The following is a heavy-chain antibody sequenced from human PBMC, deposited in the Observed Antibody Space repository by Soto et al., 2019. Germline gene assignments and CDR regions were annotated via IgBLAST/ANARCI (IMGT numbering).Heavy chain of an antibody. D-gene: IGHD6-13*01. J-gene: IGHJ4*02. Sequence: EVQLVESGGGLVQPGGSLRLSCAASGFTFDDYAMHWVRQAPGKGLEWVSGISWNSGSIGYADSVKGRFTISRDNAKNSLYLQMNSLRAEDTALYYCAKAHSYSSSWYVGGFDYWGQGTLVTVSS. V-gene: IGHV3-9*01. CDR1: GFTFDDYA. CDR2: ISWNSGSI. CDR3: AKAHSYSSSWYVGGFDY.